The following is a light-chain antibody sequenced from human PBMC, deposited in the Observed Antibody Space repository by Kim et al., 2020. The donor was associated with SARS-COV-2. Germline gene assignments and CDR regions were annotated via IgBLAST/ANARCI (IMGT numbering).Light chain of an antibody. Sequence: VSVALAQAARITCGGNNIGSKNVHLYQQKPGQAPVLVIYRDSNRPSGISERFSGSNSGNTATLTISRTQAGDEADYYCQVWDSSVVFGGGTQLTVL. CDR1: NIGSKN. CDR3: QVWDSSVV. V-gene: IGLV3-9*01. CDR2: RDS. J-gene: IGLJ2*01.